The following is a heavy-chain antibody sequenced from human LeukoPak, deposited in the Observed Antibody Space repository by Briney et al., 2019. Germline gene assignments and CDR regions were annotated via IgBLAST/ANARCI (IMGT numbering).Heavy chain of an antibody. D-gene: IGHD3-10*01. V-gene: IGHV3-21*01. J-gene: IGHJ4*02. CDR3: ASGGSGSYYKYFDF. CDR1: GFTFSSYG. CDR2: ISSSSYYI. Sequence: KPGGSLRLSCAASGFTFSSYGMHWVRQAPGKGLEWVSSISSSSYYIYYADSVKGRFTISRDNAKNSLYLQMNSLRAEDTAAYYCASGGSGSYYKYFDFWGQGTLVTVSS.